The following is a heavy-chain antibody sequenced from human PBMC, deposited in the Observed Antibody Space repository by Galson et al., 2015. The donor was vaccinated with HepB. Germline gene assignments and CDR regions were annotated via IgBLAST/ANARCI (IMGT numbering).Heavy chain of an antibody. Sequence: SLRLSCAASGFTFSSYGMHWVRQAPGKGLEWVAVIWYDGSNKYYADSVKGRFTISRDNSKNTLYLQMNSLRAEDTAVYYCARSSDYDSSAFDYWGQGTLVTVSS. V-gene: IGHV3-33*01. CDR2: IWYDGSNK. J-gene: IGHJ4*02. D-gene: IGHD3-22*01. CDR1: GFTFSSYG. CDR3: ARSSDYDSSAFDY.